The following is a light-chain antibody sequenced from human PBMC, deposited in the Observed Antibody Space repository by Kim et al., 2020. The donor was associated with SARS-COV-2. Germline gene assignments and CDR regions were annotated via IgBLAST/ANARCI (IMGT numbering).Light chain of an antibody. J-gene: IGLJ2*01. V-gene: IGLV3-1*01. Sequence: SESPGQTATITCSGDKLGEKYVCWYQQKAGQSPVLVIYEDTKRASGIPERFSGSNFGNTATLTISGTQAMDEADYYCQGWDSGTVVFGGGTQLTVL. CDR3: QGWDSGTVV. CDR2: EDT. CDR1: KLGEKY.